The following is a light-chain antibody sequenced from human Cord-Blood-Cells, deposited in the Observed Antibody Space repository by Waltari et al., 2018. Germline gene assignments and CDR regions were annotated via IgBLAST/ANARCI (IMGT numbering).Light chain of an antibody. V-gene: IGLV2-14*01. CDR3: SSYTSSSTLV. J-gene: IGLJ1*01. Sequence: QSALTQPASVSGSPGQSITISCTGTSSDVGGYNYVSWYQQHPGKAPKLMIYEVSNRPAGFSKRFSGSKSGNTASLTISGLQAEDEADYYCSSYTSSSTLVFGTGTKVTVL. CDR2: EVS. CDR1: SSDVGGYNY.